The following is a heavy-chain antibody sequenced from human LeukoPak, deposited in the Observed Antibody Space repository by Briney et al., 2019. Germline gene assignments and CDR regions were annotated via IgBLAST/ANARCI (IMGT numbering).Heavy chain of an antibody. D-gene: IGHD3-10*01. CDR3: ARDHPRWFGSNDVDY. V-gene: IGHV1-18*01. CDR2: ISAYNVNT. Sequence: ASVKVSCKASGYTFTSYGISWVRQAPGQGLEWMGWISAYNVNTNYAQKLQGRVTMTTDTSTSTAYMELRSLRSDDTAVYYCARDHPRWFGSNDVDYWGQGTLVTVSS. CDR1: GYTFTSYG. J-gene: IGHJ4*02.